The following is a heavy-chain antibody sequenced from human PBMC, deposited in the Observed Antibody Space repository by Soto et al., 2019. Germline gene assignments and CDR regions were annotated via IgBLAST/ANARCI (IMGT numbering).Heavy chain of an antibody. CDR1: GFTFSSYS. J-gene: IGHJ5*02. V-gene: IGHV3-48*02. Sequence: GGSLRLSCAASGFTFSSYSMNWVRQAPGKGLEWVSYISSSSSTIYYADSVKGRFTISRDNAKNSLYLQMNSLRDEDTAVYYCARADTARPAYYDFWSGLNWFDPWGQGTLVTVSS. CDR2: ISSSSSTI. D-gene: IGHD3-3*01. CDR3: ARADTARPAYYDFWSGLNWFDP.